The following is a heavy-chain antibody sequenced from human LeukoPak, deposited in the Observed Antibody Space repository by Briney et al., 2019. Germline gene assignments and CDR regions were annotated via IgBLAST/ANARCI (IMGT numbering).Heavy chain of an antibody. J-gene: IGHJ5*02. CDR2: VYYSGST. Sequence: SETLSLTCTVSGGSISSYYWSWIRQPAGKGLEWMGYVYYSGSTYYNPSLKSRVTMSVDTSKNQFSLKLSSVTAADTAVYYCARGFIMIGPWGQGTLVTVSS. V-gene: IGHV4-59*01. CDR3: ARGFIMIGP. CDR1: GGSISSYY. D-gene: IGHD3-16*01.